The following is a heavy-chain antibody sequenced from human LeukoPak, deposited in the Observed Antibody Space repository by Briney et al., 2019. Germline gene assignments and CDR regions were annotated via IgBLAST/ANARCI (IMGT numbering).Heavy chain of an antibody. J-gene: IGHJ4*02. CDR1: GYTFTSYY. CDR3: TILSSSFFDY. D-gene: IGHD6-13*01. V-gene: IGHV1-46*01. CDR2: MNPSGGST. Sequence: GASVKVSCKASGYTFTSYYMNWVRQAPGQGLEWMGLMNPSGGSTTYAQKFQGRVTMTRHTSTSTVYMELSSLRSEDTAVYYCTILSSSFFDYWGQGTLVTVSS.